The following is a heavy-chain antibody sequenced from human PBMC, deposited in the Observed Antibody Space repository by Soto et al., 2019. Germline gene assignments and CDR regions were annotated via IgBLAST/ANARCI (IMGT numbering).Heavy chain of an antibody. CDR3: ARDERGSSGPTGY. CDR1: GGSFSSYA. Sequence: QVHLVQSGAEVKKPGSSVKVSCKASGGSFSSYAISWVRQAPGQGLEWMGGVIPVFGSANYAQKFQGRITITADESTSTAYMELSSLRSEDTAVYYCARDERGSSGPTGYWGQGTLVTVSS. D-gene: IGHD6-19*01. J-gene: IGHJ4*02. CDR2: VIPVFGSA. V-gene: IGHV1-69*01.